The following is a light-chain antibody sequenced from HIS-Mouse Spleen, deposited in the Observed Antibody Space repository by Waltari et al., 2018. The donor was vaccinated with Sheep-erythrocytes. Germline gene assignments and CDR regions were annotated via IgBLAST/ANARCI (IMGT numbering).Light chain of an antibody. V-gene: IGKV1-39*01. Sequence: DIQLTQSPSSLSASVGDRVTITCRASQGISSYLNWYQQKPGKAPKLLIYAASSLQSGVPSRFSGSGSGTEFTLTISSLQPEDFATYYCQQSYSTPITFGQGTRLEIK. CDR3: QQSYSTPIT. CDR1: QGISSY. J-gene: IGKJ5*01. CDR2: AAS.